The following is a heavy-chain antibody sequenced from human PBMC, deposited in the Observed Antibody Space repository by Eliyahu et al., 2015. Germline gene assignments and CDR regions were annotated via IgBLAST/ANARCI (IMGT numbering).Heavy chain of an antibody. Sequence: QVQLQQWGAGLLKPSETLSLTCAVXGGSFSGYXWSWXXQXPGKGLEWIGEINHSGSTNYNPSLKSRVTISVDTSKNQFSLKLSSVTAADTAVYYCARDGGSYLGYFDLWGRGTLVTVSS. CDR1: GGSFSGYX. CDR3: ARDGGSYLGYFDL. D-gene: IGHD1-26*01. J-gene: IGHJ2*01. CDR2: INHSGST. V-gene: IGHV4-34*01.